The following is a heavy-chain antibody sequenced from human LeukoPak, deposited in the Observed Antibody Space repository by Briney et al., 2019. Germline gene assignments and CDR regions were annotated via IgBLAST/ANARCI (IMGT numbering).Heavy chain of an antibody. J-gene: IGHJ4*02. Sequence: ASVKVSCKASGFTFTSSAVQWVRQARGQRLEWIGWIVVGSGNTNYAQKFQERVTITRDMSTSTAYMELSSLRSEDTAVYYCAAVPYYDFWSGLGGFDYWGQGTLVTVS. CDR1: GFTFTSSA. CDR2: IVVGSGNT. V-gene: IGHV1-58*01. D-gene: IGHD3-3*01. CDR3: AAVPYYDFWSGLGGFDY.